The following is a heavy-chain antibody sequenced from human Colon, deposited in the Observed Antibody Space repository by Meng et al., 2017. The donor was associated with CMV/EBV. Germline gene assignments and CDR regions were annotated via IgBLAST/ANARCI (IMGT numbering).Heavy chain of an antibody. D-gene: IGHD3-10*01. V-gene: IGHV4-39*07. CDR1: GSSALRNPPF. J-gene: IGHJ4*02. CDR2: VSSGGTT. Sequence: RDYVHTPVNPSDPLSLPCTVLGSSALRNPPFRAWVRQPPGKGLEWIGSVSSGGTTYYNPSLKSRVTISVDTSKRQFSLKVNSLTAADTAVYYCAKESIGKWQFPDYFDSWGQGILVTVSS. CDR3: AKESIGKWQFPDYFDS.